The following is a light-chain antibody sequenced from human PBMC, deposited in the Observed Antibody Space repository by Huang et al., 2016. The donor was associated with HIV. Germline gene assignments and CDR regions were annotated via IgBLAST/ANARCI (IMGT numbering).Light chain of an antibody. CDR1: QSISSY. CDR2: AAS. J-gene: IGKJ5*01. Sequence: DIQMTQSPSSLSASVGDRVTITCRASQSISSYLNWYQQQPGKAPKLLIYAASSLQSGVPSRFSGRGSGTDFTLTISSLQPEEFATYYFQQSYSTASSFGQGTRLEIK. V-gene: IGKV1-39*01. CDR3: QQSYSTASS.